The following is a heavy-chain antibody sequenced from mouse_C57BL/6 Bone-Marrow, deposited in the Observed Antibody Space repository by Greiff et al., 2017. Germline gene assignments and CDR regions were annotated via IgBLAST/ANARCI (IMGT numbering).Heavy chain of an antibody. CDR1: GYTFTDYN. J-gene: IGHJ4*01. D-gene: IGHD2-4*01. CDR2: INPNNGGT. CDR3: ARWKGITKAMDY. V-gene: IGHV1-18*01. Sequence: VQLKQSGPELVKPGASVKIPCKASGYTFTDYNMDWVKQSHGKSLEWIGDINPNNGGTIYNQKFKGKATLTVDKSSSTAYMELRSLTSKDTAVYYCARWKGITKAMDYWGQGTSVTVSS.